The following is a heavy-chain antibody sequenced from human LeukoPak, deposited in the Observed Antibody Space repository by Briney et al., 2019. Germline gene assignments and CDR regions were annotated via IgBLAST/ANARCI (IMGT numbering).Heavy chain of an antibody. CDR1: GFTLSSFA. D-gene: IGHD3-10*01. V-gene: IGHV3-23*01. CDR3: AKDNYLRVWLSGSSLFDY. Sequence: GGALRLSGAASGFTLSSFAMSGVRQAPGKGLEWVSAISGSGGSTYYADSVEGRFTISRDNSKNTLYLQMNSLRAEDTAVYYCAKDNYLRVWLSGSSLFDYWGQGTLVTVSS. CDR2: ISGSGGST. J-gene: IGHJ4*02.